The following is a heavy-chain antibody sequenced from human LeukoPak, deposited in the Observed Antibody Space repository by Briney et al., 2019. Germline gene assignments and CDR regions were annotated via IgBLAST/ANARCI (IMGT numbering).Heavy chain of an antibody. D-gene: IGHD4-17*01. CDR1: GFTFSSYW. CDR3: ARDGDYGDYAQPFDY. CDR2: IKQDGSEK. Sequence: PGGSLRLSCAASGFTFSSYWMSWVRQAPGKGLEWVANIKQDGSEKHYVDSVKGRFTISRDNSKNSLYLQMNSLRAEDTAVYYCARDGDYGDYAQPFDYWGQGTLVTVSS. V-gene: IGHV3-7*01. J-gene: IGHJ4*02.